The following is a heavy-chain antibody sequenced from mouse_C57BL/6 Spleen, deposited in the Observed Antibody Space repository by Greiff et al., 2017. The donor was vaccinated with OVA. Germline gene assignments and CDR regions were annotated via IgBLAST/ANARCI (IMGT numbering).Heavy chain of an antibody. V-gene: IGHV5-6*01. CDR3: ASRDSSDYATTY. Sequence: EVQLVESGGDLVKPGGSLKLSCAASGFTFSSYGMSWVRQTPDKRLEWVATISSGGSYTYYPDSVKGRFTISRDNAKNTLYLQMSSLKSEDTAMYYCASRDSSDYATTYWGQGTLVTVSA. D-gene: IGHD3-2*02. CDR2: ISSGGSYT. J-gene: IGHJ3*01. CDR1: GFTFSSYG.